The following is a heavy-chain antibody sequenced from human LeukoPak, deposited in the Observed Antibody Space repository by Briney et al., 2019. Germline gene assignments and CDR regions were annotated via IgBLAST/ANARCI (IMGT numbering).Heavy chain of an antibody. J-gene: IGHJ4*02. V-gene: IGHV4-30-2*01. Sequence: SQTLSLTCAVSGGSISSGGYSWSWIRQPPGKGLEWIGYIYHSGSTYYNPSLKSRVTISVDRSKNQFSLKLSSVTAADTAVYYCASARGYSYGRKFDYWGQGTLVTVSS. CDR2: IYHSGST. CDR1: GGSISSGGYS. D-gene: IGHD5-18*01. CDR3: ASARGYSYGRKFDY.